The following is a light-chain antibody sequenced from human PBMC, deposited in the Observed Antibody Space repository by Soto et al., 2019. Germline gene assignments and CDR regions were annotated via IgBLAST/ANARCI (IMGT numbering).Light chain of an antibody. J-gene: IGLJ1*01. CDR2: DNS. CDR3: QSYDSSLSSWV. CDR1: SSNIGAGYD. V-gene: IGLV1-40*01. Sequence: QSVLTQPPSVSGAPGQRVTISCTGSSSNIGAGYDVHWYQQLPGTAPKLLIYDNSSRPSGVPDRFSGSKSGTSASLAITGLQAEDEADYYCQSYDSSLSSWVFGTGTKVTVL.